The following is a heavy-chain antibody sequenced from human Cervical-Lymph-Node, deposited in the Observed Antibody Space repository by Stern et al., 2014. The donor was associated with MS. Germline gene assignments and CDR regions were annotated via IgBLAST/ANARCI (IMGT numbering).Heavy chain of an antibody. J-gene: IGHJ4*02. CDR3: ARDEGRGNYYDATGSFDY. CDR2: INPNNGGT. D-gene: IGHD3-22*01. CDR1: GYAFTGNF. V-gene: IGHV1-2*06. Sequence: HVQLVQSGAEVKKPGASVKVSCKASGYAFTGNFMHWVRQAPGQGLEWMGRINPNNGGTDFAQKFQGRVTMTRDSSISTAYMEWSRLTSDDTAVYYCARDEGRGNYYDATGSFDYWGQGTLVTVSS.